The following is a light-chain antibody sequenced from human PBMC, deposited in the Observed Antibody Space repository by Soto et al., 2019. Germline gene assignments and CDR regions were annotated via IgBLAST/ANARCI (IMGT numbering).Light chain of an antibody. CDR2: HNS. CDR1: NIGSKS. J-gene: IGLJ2*01. V-gene: IGLV3-21*02. Sequence: VVTQPPSVSVAPGQTATITCGGNNIGSKSVHWYQQKPGQAPVVVVYHNSDRPSGIPVRISGSNSGNTATLTISRVEAGDEADYYCQVWDSSSDLVEFGGGTKVTVL. CDR3: QVWDSSSDLVE.